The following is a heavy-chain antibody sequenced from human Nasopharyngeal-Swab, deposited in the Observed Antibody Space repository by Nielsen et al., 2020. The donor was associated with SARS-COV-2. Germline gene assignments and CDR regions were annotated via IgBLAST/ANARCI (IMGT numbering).Heavy chain of an antibody. Sequence: GGSLRLSCAASGFTFGSYWMSWVRQAPGKGLEWVANIKQDASEKSSVDSVKGRFTISRDNAKNSLYLQMNSLRAEDTAVYYCARVYYGCLESWGQGTLVTVSS. CDR2: IKQDASEK. CDR3: ARVYYGCLES. CDR1: GFTFGSYW. V-gene: IGHV3-7*01. D-gene: IGHD3-10*01. J-gene: IGHJ4*02.